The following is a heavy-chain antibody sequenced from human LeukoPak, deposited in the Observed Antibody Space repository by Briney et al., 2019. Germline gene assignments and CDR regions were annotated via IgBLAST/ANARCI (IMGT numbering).Heavy chain of an antibody. J-gene: IGHJ4*02. V-gene: IGHV3-23*01. Sequence: GWSLRLSCAASGFTFSNYAMSWVRQAPGKGLEWVSAISGSGGSTSYADSVKGRFTISRDNSKNTLFLQMNSLRAEDTAVYYCARARGSGLTLFDYWGQGTLVTVST. D-gene: IGHD6-19*01. CDR1: GFTFSNYA. CDR3: ARARGSGLTLFDY. CDR2: ISGSGGST.